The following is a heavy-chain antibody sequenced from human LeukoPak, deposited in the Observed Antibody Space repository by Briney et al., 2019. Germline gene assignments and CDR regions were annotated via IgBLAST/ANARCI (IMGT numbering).Heavy chain of an antibody. CDR2: INHSGST. CDR3: ARGEDYYGSGSYYNELDY. J-gene: IGHJ4*02. D-gene: IGHD3-10*01. V-gene: IGHV4-34*01. CDR1: GGSISSYY. Sequence: SETLSLTCTVSGGSISSYYWSWIRQPPGKGLEWIGEINHSGSTNYNPSLKSRVTISVDTSKNQFSLKLSSVTAADTAVYYCARGEDYYGSGSYYNELDYWGQGTLVTVSS.